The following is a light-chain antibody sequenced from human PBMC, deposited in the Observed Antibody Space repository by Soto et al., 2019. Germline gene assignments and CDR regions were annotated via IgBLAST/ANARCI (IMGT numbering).Light chain of an antibody. V-gene: IGKV1-5*03. J-gene: IGKJ4*01. Sequence: DIQMTQSPSTLSASVGDRVTITCRASQSISSWLAWYQQKPGKTPKLLGYKASILENGVPSRFSGSGSGTEFTLTISCLQPDDFATYYCQQYSAFWLTFGGGTKLEIK. CDR3: QQYSAFWLT. CDR1: QSISSW. CDR2: KAS.